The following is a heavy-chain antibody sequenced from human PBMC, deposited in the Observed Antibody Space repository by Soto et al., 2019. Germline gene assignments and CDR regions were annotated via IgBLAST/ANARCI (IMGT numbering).Heavy chain of an antibody. D-gene: IGHD6-6*01. CDR2: ISAYNGST. CDR1: GYTFTNYG. Sequence: ASVKVSCKASGYTFTNYGITWVRQAPGQGLEWMGWISAYNGSTHYTQRLQGRVTMTTDTSTSTVYMELSSLRSEDTAVYYCALTYSSSRLDYWGQGTLVTVSS. J-gene: IGHJ4*02. V-gene: IGHV1-18*01. CDR3: ALTYSSSRLDY.